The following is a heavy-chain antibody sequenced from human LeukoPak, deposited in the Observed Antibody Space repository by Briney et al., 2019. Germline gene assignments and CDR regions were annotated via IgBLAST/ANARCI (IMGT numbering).Heavy chain of an antibody. J-gene: IGHJ4*02. V-gene: IGHV4-34*01. CDR2: INHSGST. CDR1: GGSISIYY. D-gene: IGHD5-18*01. CDR3: ARGRYNYALEDYFDY. Sequence: SETLSLTCTVSGGSISIYYWSWIRQPPGKGLEWIGEINHSGSTNYNPSLKSRVTISVDTSKNQFSLKLSSVTAADTAVYYCARGRYNYALEDYFDYWGQGTLVTVSS.